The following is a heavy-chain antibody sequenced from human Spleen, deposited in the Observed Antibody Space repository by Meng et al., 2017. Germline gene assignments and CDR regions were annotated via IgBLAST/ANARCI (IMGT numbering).Heavy chain of an antibody. Sequence: GESLKISCAASGFTVSHNYMSWVRQAPGKGLEWVSVIYSGGNTYYADSVKGRFTISRDNSKNTLYLQMNSLRAEDTAVYYCARSYDYVWGSYPTNFDYWGQGTLVTVSS. J-gene: IGHJ4*02. D-gene: IGHD3-16*02. CDR3: ARSYDYVWGSYPTNFDY. CDR1: GFTVSHNY. V-gene: IGHV3-53*01. CDR2: IYSGGNT.